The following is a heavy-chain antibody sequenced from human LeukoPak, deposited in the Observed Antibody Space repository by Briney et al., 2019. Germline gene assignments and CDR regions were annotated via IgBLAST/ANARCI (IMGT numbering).Heavy chain of an antibody. Sequence: PGGSLRLSCAASGFTFDDYAMHWVRQAPGKGLEWVSGISWNSGSIGYADSVKGRFTISRDSAKNSLYLQMNSQRAEDTALYYCAKGLSIAVADNFDYWGQGTLVTVSS. CDR3: AKGLSIAVADNFDY. V-gene: IGHV3-9*01. D-gene: IGHD6-19*01. CDR2: ISWNSGSI. CDR1: GFTFDDYA. J-gene: IGHJ4*02.